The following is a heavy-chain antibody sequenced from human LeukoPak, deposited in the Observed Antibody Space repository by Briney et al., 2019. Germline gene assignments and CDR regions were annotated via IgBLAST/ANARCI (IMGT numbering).Heavy chain of an antibody. CDR3: ARGEGVVPESRTY. CDR1: GGSFSGYY. CDR2: INHSGST. D-gene: IGHD2-2*01. V-gene: IGHV4-34*01. Sequence: PSETLSLTCAVYGGSFSGYYWSWIRQPPGKGLEWIGEINHSGSTNYNPSLKSRVTISVDTSKNQFSLKLSSVTAADTAVYYCARGEGVVPESRTYWGQGTLVTVSS. J-gene: IGHJ4*02.